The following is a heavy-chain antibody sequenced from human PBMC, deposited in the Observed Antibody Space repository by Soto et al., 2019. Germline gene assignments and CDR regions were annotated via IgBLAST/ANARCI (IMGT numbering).Heavy chain of an antibody. CDR1: GGSITTYY. D-gene: IGHD4-4*01. J-gene: IGHJ2*01. V-gene: IGHV4-59*01. CDR2: LYYGGST. Sequence: SETLSLTCTVSGGSITTYYWNWIRQPPGKGLEWIGYLYYGGSTNYNPSLESRVTISLDTSKNQISLKLSSVTAADTAVYYCARGRDDYNGWYVDLWGRGSLVTVSS. CDR3: ARGRDDYNGWYVDL.